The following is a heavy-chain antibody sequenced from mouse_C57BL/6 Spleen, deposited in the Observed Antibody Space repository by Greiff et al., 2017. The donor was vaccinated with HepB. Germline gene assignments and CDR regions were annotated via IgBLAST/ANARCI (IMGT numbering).Heavy chain of an antibody. J-gene: IGHJ4*01. V-gene: IGHV1-54*01. Sequence: VQLQQSGAELVRPGTSVKVSCKASGYAFTSYLIEWVKQRPGQGLEWIGMINPGSGGTNYNEKFKGKATLTADKSSSTAYMQLSSLTSEDSAVYFGARKGLLLNAMDYWGQGTSVTVSS. CDR3: ARKGLLLNAMDY. CDR1: GYAFTSYL. D-gene: IGHD1-1*01. CDR2: INPGSGGT.